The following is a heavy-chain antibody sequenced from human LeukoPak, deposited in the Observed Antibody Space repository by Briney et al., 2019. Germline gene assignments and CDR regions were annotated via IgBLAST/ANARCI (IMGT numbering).Heavy chain of an antibody. Sequence: QPGGSLRLSCAGSGFTFSSYWMTWVRQAPGKGLEWVANIKQDGSEKYYVDSVKGRFTISRDNAKNSLHLQMNSLRAEDTAVYYCARVVAAVHIGYWGQGTLVTVSS. D-gene: IGHD2-15*01. J-gene: IGHJ4*02. CDR2: IKQDGSEK. V-gene: IGHV3-7*05. CDR3: ARVVAAVHIGY. CDR1: GFTFSSYW.